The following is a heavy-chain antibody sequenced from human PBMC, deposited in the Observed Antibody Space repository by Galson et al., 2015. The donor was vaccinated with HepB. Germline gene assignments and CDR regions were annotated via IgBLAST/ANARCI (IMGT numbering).Heavy chain of an antibody. Sequence: SLRLSCAASGFTFSSYSMNWVRQAPGKGLEWVSYISGSSSPLYYADSVKGRFTISRDNAKNSLYLQMNSLRAEDTAVYYCASPLYYYDTSGYRGYWGQGTLVTVSS. CDR3: ASPLYYYDTSGYRGY. V-gene: IGHV3-48*01. CDR2: ISGSSSPL. CDR1: GFTFSSYS. J-gene: IGHJ4*02. D-gene: IGHD3-22*01.